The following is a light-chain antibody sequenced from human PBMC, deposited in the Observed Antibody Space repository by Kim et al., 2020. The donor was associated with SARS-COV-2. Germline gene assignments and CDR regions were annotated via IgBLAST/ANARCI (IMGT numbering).Light chain of an antibody. CDR3: NSRDSSGNHLEV. Sequence: GQTVRITCQGDSLRSYYASWYQQKPGQAHVLVIYGKNNRPSGIPDRVSGSSSGNTASLTITGAQAEDEADYYCNSRDSSGNHLEVFGGGTQLTVL. V-gene: IGLV3-19*01. CDR1: SLRSYY. J-gene: IGLJ3*02. CDR2: GKN.